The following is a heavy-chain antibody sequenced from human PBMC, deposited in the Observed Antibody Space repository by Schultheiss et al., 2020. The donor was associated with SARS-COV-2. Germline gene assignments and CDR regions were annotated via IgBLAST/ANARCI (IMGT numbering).Heavy chain of an antibody. J-gene: IGHJ4*02. CDR1: GGTFSSYT. D-gene: IGHD5-18*01. CDR2: IIPILGIA. Sequence: SVKVSCKASGGTFSSYTISWVRQAPGQGLEWMGRIIPILGIANYAQKLQGRVTMTTDTSTSTAYMELRSLRSDDTAVYYCARAGRGYSYGDWGQGTLVTVSS. V-gene: IGHV1-69*02. CDR3: ARAGRGYSYGD.